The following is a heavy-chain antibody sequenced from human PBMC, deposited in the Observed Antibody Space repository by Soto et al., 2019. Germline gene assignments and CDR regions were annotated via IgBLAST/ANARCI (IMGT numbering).Heavy chain of an antibody. D-gene: IGHD1-26*01. CDR2: ISYDANNK. Sequence: QVQLVESGGGVVQPGRSLRLSCAASGFNFSRYAMHWVRLAPGKGLEWVAFISYDANNKYYPDSVKGQFTISRDNSKNTWYLQMNSLRAEDTATYYCARGRVAATFDGFDIWGQGTMVTVSS. V-gene: IGHV3-30-3*01. CDR1: GFNFSRYA. J-gene: IGHJ3*02. CDR3: ARGRVAATFDGFDI.